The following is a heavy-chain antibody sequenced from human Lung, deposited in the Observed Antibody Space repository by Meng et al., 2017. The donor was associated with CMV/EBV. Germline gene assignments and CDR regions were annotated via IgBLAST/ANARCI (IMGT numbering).Heavy chain of an antibody. J-gene: IGHJ4*02. CDR2: INPNSGGT. Sequence: QVQLVQSGAEVKKPXXSVKVPCKASGYTFTGYYMHWVRQAPGQGLEWMGWINPNSGGTNYAQKFQGRVTMTRDTSISTAYMELSRLRSDDTAVYYCVTYCGGDCYSGFDYWGQGTLVTVSS. D-gene: IGHD2-21*02. CDR3: VTYCGGDCYSGFDY. CDR1: GYTFTGYY. V-gene: IGHV1-2*02.